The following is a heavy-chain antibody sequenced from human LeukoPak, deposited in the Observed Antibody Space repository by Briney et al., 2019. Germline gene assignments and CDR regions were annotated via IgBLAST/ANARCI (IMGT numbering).Heavy chain of an antibody. D-gene: IGHD7-27*01. J-gene: IGHJ6*03. CDR2: ISSSSSTI. CDR3: AKANWGRYYYYMDV. V-gene: IGHV3-48*01. CDR1: GFTFSSYS. Sequence: GGSLRLSCAASGFTFSSYSMNWVRQAPGKGLEWVSYISSSSSTIYYADSVKGRFAISRDNSKNTLYLQMNSLRAEDTAVYYCAKANWGRYYYYMDVWGKGTTVTVSS.